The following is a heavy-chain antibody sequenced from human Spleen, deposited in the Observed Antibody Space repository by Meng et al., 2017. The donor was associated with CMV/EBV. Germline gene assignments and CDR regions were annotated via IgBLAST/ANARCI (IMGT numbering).Heavy chain of an antibody. CDR2: INPNSGDT. CDR1: FTGYY. CDR3: ARGAYDFWSGPNGKNYYDS. V-gene: IGHV1-2*02. J-gene: IGHJ4*02. D-gene: IGHD3-3*01. Sequence: FTGYYIHWVRQAPGQGLEWMGWINPNSGDTNYAQNFQGRVSMTRDTSISTVYMELSSLRSDDAAVYYCARGAYDFWSGPNGKNYYDSWGQGTLVTVSS.